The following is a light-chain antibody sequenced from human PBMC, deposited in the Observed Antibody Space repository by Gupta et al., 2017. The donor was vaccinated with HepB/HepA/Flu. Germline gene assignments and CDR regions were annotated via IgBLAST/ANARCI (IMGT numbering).Light chain of an antibody. V-gene: IGLV1-40*01. Sequence: QSVLTQPPSMSAAPGPSVTISCTGSSSNIGAGYDVSWYQQLPGTAPKLLIYGITKRPAVVPDRFSGSKSGTAASLAISGLQADDEADYYCQSYDRSLVDVVFGGGTKLTVL. CDR3: QSYDRSLVDVV. J-gene: IGLJ2*01. CDR1: SSNIGAGYD. CDR2: GIT.